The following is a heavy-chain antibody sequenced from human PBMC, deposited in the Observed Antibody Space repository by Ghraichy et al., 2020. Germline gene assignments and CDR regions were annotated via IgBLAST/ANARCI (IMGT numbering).Heavy chain of an antibody. V-gene: IGHV3-23*01. J-gene: IGHJ4*02. CDR1: GFTFSGYA. CDR2: ITWNSAST. D-gene: IGHD6-19*01. Sequence: GGSLRLSCAASGFTFSGYAMSWVRQAPGKGLEWVSTITWNSASTRYADSVKGRSTISSDSYKNAIYLQVTSLREDDTAVYFGAKTVDSGWFYDYWGRGTLVTVSS. CDR3: AKTVDSGWFYDY.